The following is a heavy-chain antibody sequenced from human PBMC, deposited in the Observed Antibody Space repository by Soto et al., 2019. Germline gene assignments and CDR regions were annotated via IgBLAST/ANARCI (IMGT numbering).Heavy chain of an antibody. CDR3: ASCSGPNDAFDI. J-gene: IGHJ3*02. CDR1: GGSVSSGSYY. CDR2: IYYSGST. D-gene: IGHD2-15*01. V-gene: IGHV4-61*01. Sequence: QVQLQESGPGLVKPSETLSLTCTVSGGSVSSGSYYWSWIRQPPGKGLEWIGYIYYSGSTNYNPSLTSRVTISVDTSKNQFSLKLSSVTAADTAVYDCASCSGPNDAFDIWGQGTMVTVSS.